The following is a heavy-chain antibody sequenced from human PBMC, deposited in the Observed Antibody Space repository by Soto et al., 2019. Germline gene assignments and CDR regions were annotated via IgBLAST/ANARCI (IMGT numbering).Heavy chain of an antibody. CDR1: GGSMTGADYH. D-gene: IGHD1-26*01. CDR3: ARAPFSGSSPFDY. Sequence: PSETLSLTCTVSGGSMTGADYHWSWVRQPPGKGLEWIGYIYHSGTTNYNLSLRGRVTISIDTSKNQFSLKLTSVTAADTAVHYCARAPFSGSSPFDYWGHGALVTVSS. CDR2: IYHSGTT. V-gene: IGHV4-30-4*01. J-gene: IGHJ4*01.